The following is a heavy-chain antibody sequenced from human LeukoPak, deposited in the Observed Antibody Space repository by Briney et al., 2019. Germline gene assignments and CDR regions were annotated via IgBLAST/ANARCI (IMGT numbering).Heavy chain of an antibody. CDR1: GYTFTSYD. CDR3: ARTYGDYASFDY. Sequence: ASVKVSCKASGYTFTSYDINWVRQATGQRLEWMGWMNPNSGNTGYAQKFQGRVTITRNTSISTAYMELSSLRSEDTAVYYCARTYGDYASFDYWGQGTLVTVSS. CDR2: MNPNSGNT. J-gene: IGHJ4*02. D-gene: IGHD4-17*01. V-gene: IGHV1-8*03.